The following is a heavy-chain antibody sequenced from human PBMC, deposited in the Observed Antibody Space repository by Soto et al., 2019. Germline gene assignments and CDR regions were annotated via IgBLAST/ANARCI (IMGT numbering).Heavy chain of an antibody. V-gene: IGHV3-66*01. J-gene: IGHJ4*02. Sequence: EVQLVNSGGGLVQPGGSLRLSCAASGFTVSNNYMSWVRQAPGKGLEWVSGIYRGGSTYYADSVKDRFTISRDNSENTLYLQMSSLRAEDPAVYYCARARFGGLGAIFADYWGQGTLVTVSS. CDR2: IYRGGST. CDR3: ARARFGGLGAIFADY. D-gene: IGHD3-3*01. CDR1: GFTVSNNY.